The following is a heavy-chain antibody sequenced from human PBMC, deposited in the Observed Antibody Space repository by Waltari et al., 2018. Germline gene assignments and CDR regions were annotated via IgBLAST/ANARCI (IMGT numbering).Heavy chain of an antibody. D-gene: IGHD3-16*01. CDR3: ATFSNWVHDTFDI. J-gene: IGHJ3*02. Sequence: EVQLVESGGGLIQPGGSLRLSCAASGFSVSNSYGSWVRQAPGKGLEWISFIYVVDSTLYVDSVKGRFTVSRDNSKNTVHLQMNSVRVDDTAVYYCATFSNWVHDTFDIWGQGTLVSVSS. CDR2: IYVVDST. CDR1: GFSVSNSY. V-gene: IGHV3-53*01.